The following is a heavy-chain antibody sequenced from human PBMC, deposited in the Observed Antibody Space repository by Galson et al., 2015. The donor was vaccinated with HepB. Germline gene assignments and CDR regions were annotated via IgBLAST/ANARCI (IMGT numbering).Heavy chain of an antibody. Sequence: SLRLSCAASGITVRTYYLSWVRQAPGKGLEWVSVIYSGGSTYYTDSVKGRFTISRDDSKNTLYLQMNSLRVEDTAVYYCAKIPLFLMSGDPQDYWGQGTLVTVSS. CDR1: GITVRTYY. J-gene: IGHJ4*02. V-gene: IGHV3-66*01. CDR3: AKIPLFLMSGDPQDY. CDR2: IYSGGST. D-gene: IGHD1-26*01.